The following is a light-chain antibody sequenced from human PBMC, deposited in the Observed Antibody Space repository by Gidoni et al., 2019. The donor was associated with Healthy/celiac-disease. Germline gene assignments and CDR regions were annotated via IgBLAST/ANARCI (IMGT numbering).Light chain of an antibody. Sequence: EIGMTQPPATLSVSPGERATLSCRASQSVSSNLTWYQQKPGQAPRLLIYGASTRDTGIPARFSGSGSGTEFTLTISSLQSEDFAVYYCQQYNNWPAYTFGQGTKLEIK. CDR2: GAS. CDR1: QSVSSN. J-gene: IGKJ2*01. V-gene: IGKV3-15*01. CDR3: QQYNNWPAYT.